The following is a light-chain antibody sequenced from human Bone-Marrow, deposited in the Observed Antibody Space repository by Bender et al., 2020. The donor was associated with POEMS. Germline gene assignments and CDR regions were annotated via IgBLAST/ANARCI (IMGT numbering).Light chain of an antibody. CDR3: CSFAGSYTWV. CDR2: YDN. V-gene: IGLV3-21*01. J-gene: IGLJ3*02. CDR1: NIGTKS. Sequence: SYDLTQPPSVSVSPGQTARITCEGNNIGTKSVHWYQQKPGQAPVLVIYYDNDRPSGIPERFSGSKSGNAATLIISGLQAEDEAEYYCCSFAGSYTWVFGGGTKLTVL.